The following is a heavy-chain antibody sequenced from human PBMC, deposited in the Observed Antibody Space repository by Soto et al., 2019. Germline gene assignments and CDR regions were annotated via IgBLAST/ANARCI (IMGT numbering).Heavy chain of an antibody. Sequence: PVGFMRLSYAASGVNFRSYAMSWVRQAPGKGLEWVSAISGSGGSTYYADSVKGRFTISRDNSKSTLYLQINSLRAEDTAVYYCAKTRGAMIYAISVYGMDVWGQGTTVTVSS. V-gene: IGHV3-23*01. J-gene: IGHJ6*02. CDR2: ISGSGGST. CDR1: GVNFRSYA. D-gene: IGHD2-8*01. CDR3: AKTRGAMIYAISVYGMDV.